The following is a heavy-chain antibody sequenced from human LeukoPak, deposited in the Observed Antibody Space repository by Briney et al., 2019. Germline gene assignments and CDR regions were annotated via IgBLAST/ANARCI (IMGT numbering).Heavy chain of an antibody. CDR2: IYYSGST. V-gene: IGHV4-38-2*02. CDR1: GYSISSGYY. J-gene: IGHJ4*02. CDR3: AGSSEVETRGID. D-gene: IGHD5-24*01. Sequence: PSETLSLTCTVSGYSISSGYYWGWIRQPPGKGLEWIGSIYYSGSTYYNPSLKSRVTISVDTSKNQFSLKLSSVTAADTAVYYCAGSSEVETRGIDWGQGTLVTVSS.